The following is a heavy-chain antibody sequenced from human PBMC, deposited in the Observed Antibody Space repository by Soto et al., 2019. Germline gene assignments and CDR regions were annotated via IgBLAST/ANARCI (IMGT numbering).Heavy chain of an antibody. Sequence: ASVKVSCKASGFTFTDSYMHWVRQAPGQGLEWMGWINPNSGDTNEAQKFQGRVTMTRDTSISTVYMELSRLRSDDTAIYYCARDKGPRYPHYGMDVWGQGTTVTVSS. CDR3: ARDKGPRYPHYGMDV. CDR1: GFTFTDSY. CDR2: INPNSGDT. D-gene: IGHD2-2*02. V-gene: IGHV1-2*02. J-gene: IGHJ6*02.